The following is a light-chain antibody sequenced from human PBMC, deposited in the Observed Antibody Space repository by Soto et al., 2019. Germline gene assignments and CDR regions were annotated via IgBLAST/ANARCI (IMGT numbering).Light chain of an antibody. CDR2: EVS. J-gene: IGLJ2*01. CDR3: CSYAGSNISVV. CDR1: SSDVGGYNY. V-gene: IGLV2-8*01. Sequence: QSALTQPPSASGSPGQSVTISCTGTSSDVGGYNYVSWYQQHPGKAPKLMIYEVSKRPSGVPDRFSGSKSGNTASLTVSGLQAEDEADYYCCSYAGSNISVVFGGGTKLTVL.